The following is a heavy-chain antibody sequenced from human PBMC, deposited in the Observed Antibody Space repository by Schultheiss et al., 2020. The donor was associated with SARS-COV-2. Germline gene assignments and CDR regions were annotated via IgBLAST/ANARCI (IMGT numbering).Heavy chain of an antibody. D-gene: IGHD5-18*01. CDR2: ISSSSSYI. Sequence: GGSLRLSCEASGFTFSSYTMNWVRQAPGEGLEWVSSISSSSSYIYYADSVKGRFTISRDNSKNTLYLQMNSLRAEDTAVYYCARSGYSYGPDTQDYYYYYMDVWGKGTTVTVSS. CDR3: ARSGYSYGPDTQDYYYYYMDV. J-gene: IGHJ6*03. V-gene: IGHV3-21*04. CDR1: GFTFSSYT.